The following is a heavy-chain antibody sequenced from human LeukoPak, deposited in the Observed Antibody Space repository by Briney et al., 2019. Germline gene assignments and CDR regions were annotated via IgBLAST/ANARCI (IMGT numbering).Heavy chain of an antibody. Sequence: SETLSLTCTVSGGSISSYYWSWIRQPPGKGLEWIGYVYYSGITTYHPSLKSRVTISVDTSKNQFSLKLSSVTAADTAVYYCARGMDTFYFDYWGQGTLVTVSS. D-gene: IGHD5-18*01. CDR3: ARGMDTFYFDY. J-gene: IGHJ4*02. V-gene: IGHV4-59*01. CDR1: GGSISSYY. CDR2: VYYSGIT.